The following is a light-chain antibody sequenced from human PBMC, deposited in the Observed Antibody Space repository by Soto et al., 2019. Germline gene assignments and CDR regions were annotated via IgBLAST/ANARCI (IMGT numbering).Light chain of an antibody. J-gene: IGKJ4*01. Sequence: DIVMTQSPDSLAVSLGERATINCKSSQSVLHSSNNKNYLAWYQQKPGQPPKLLIYWASSRESGVPDRFRGSGSATDFTLNISSLQAEDVATYYCQQFYTPPLTFGGGTKVEIK. CDR3: QQFYTPPLT. V-gene: IGKV4-1*01. CDR2: WAS. CDR1: QSVLHSSNNKNY.